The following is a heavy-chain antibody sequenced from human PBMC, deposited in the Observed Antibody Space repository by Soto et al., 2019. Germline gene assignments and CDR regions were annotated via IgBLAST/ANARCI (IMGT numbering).Heavy chain of an antibody. CDR3: ARGPGSYNWFDL. CDR2: IYSSGIT. Sequence: LSLTCTVSGSSIRGFYWSWIRQPAGKGLEWIGRIYSSGITSYNPSLKSRVTMSVDTSKNQFSLNLTSATAADTAVYYCARGPGSYNWFDLWGQGTLVTVSS. V-gene: IGHV4-4*07. CDR1: GSSIRGFY. J-gene: IGHJ5*02. D-gene: IGHD3-10*01.